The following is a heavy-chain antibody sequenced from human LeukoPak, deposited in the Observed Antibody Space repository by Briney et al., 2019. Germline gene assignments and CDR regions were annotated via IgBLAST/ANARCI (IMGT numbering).Heavy chain of an antibody. CDR2: ISYDGSNK. CDR3: AKDSLILKYYCDSSGYYDYFDY. V-gene: IGHV3-30*18. J-gene: IGHJ4*02. Sequence: GRSLRLSCAASGFTFSSYGMHWVRQAPGKGLEWVVVISYDGSNKYYADSVKGRFTISRDNSKNTLYLQMNSLRAEDTAVYYCAKDSLILKYYCDSSGYYDYFDYWGQGTLVTVSS. D-gene: IGHD3-22*01. CDR1: GFTFSSYG.